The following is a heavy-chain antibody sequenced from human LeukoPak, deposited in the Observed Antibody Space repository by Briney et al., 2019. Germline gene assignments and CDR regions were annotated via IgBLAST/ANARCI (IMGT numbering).Heavy chain of an antibody. J-gene: IGHJ4*02. D-gene: IGHD1-1*01. CDR1: GPTFSNYW. CDR2: IKEDGSAK. CDR3: ARDYWRSIDH. Sequence: GGSLRLSCVVSGPTFSNYWMIWVRQAPGKGLESVAIIKEDGSAKYYLDSVKGRFTISRDNAKNSLYLEMNSLRAEDTAVYYCARDYWRSIDHWGQGTLVTVSS. V-gene: IGHV3-7*01.